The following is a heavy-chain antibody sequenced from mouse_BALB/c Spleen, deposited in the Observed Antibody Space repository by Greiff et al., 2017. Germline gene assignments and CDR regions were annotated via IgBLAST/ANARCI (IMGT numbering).Heavy chain of an antibody. J-gene: IGHJ4*01. CDR1: GFTFSSYT. D-gene: IGHD2-3*01. Sequence: EVQLVESGGGLVKPGGSLKLSCAASGFTFSSYTMSWVRQTPEKRLEWVATISSGGSYTYYPDSVKGRFTISRDNARNILYLQMSSLRSEDTAMYYCAIYDGYRTGEMDYWGQGTSVTVSS. CDR2: ISSGGSYT. V-gene: IGHV5-9-3*01. CDR3: AIYDGYRTGEMDY.